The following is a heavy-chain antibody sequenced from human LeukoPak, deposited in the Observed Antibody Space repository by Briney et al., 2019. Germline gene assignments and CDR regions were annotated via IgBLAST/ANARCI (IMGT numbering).Heavy chain of an antibody. CDR1: GGSISSSSYY. Sequence: PSETLSLTCTVSGGSISSSSYYWGWIRQPPGKGLEWIGSIYYSGSTYYNPSLKSRVTISVDTSKNQFSLKLSSVTAADTAVYYCARNGKAVAGMVSRYYYYGMDVWGQGTTVTVSS. J-gene: IGHJ6*02. CDR3: ARNGKAVAGMVSRYYYYGMDV. CDR2: IYYSGST. V-gene: IGHV4-39*07. D-gene: IGHD6-19*01.